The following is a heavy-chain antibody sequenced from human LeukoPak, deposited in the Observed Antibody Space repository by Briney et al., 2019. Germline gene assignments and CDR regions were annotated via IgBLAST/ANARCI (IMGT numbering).Heavy chain of an antibody. CDR1: GYTFTDYY. CDR3: ARTSIAARRADFDY. CDR2: VDPEDGET. D-gene: IGHD6-6*01. J-gene: IGHJ4*02. V-gene: IGHV1-69-2*01. Sequence: ASVKISCKVSGYTFTDYYMHWVQQAPGKGLEWMGLVDPEDGETIYAEKFQGRVTITADTSTDTAYMELSSLRSEDTAVYYCARTSIAARRADFDYWGQGTAVTVSS.